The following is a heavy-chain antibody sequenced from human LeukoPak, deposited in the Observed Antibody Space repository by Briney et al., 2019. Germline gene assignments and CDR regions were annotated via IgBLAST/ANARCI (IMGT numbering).Heavy chain of an antibody. V-gene: IGHV4-59*01. J-gene: IGHJ4*02. CDR1: GGSISSYY. Sequence: SETLSLTCTVSGGSISSYYWSWIRQRPGKGLEWIGYIYYSGSTNYNPSLKSRVTISVDTSKNQFSLKLSSVTAADTAVYYCARQGHVAGTRSYYFDYWGQGTPVTVSS. D-gene: IGHD6-19*01. CDR3: ARQGHVAGTRSYYFDY. CDR2: IYYSGST.